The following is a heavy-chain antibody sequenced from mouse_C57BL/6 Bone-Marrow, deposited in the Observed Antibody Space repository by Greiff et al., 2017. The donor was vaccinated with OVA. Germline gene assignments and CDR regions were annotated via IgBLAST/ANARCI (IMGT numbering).Heavy chain of an antibody. CDR3: AIYYYGSSYAMDY. CDR2: IDPSDSYT. Sequence: QVQLQQPGAELVKPGASVKLSCKASGYTFTSYWMQWVKQRPGQGLEWIGEIDPSDSYTNYNQNFKGKATLTVDTSSSTAYMQLSSLTSEDSAVYYCAIYYYGSSYAMDYWGQGTSVTVSS. D-gene: IGHD1-1*01. CDR1: GYTFTSYW. J-gene: IGHJ4*01. V-gene: IGHV1-50*01.